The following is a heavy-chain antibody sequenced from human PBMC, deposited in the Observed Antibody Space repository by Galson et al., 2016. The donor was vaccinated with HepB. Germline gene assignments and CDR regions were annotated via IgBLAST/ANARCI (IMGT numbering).Heavy chain of an antibody. Sequence: SVKVSCKASGYTFSGYYIHWLRQAPGQGLEWMGRINPNSGGPNYAQKFQGRVTMARDTSISTAYMELSRLRSDDTAVYYCARGAIAIRLMEHNWFDPWGQGSLVTVSS. V-gene: IGHV1-2*06. D-gene: IGHD1-1*01. CDR3: ARGAIAIRLMEHNWFDP. CDR2: INPNSGGP. J-gene: IGHJ5*02. CDR1: GYTFSGYY.